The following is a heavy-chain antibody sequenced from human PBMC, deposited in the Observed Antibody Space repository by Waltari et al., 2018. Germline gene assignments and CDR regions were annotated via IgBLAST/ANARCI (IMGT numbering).Heavy chain of an antibody. CDR2: IYTRGST. D-gene: IGHD5-12*01. J-gene: IGHJ3*02. CDR1: GGSISSGSYY. CDR3: ARENGYNYIDAFDI. Sequence: QVQLQESGPGLVKPSQTLSLTCTVSGGSISSGSYYWSWIRQPAGKGLDWIVRIYTRGSTNHHPSLYIRFTISVDTSKNQFSLKLSSVTAADTAVYYCARENGYNYIDAFDIWGQGTMVTVSS. V-gene: IGHV4-61*02.